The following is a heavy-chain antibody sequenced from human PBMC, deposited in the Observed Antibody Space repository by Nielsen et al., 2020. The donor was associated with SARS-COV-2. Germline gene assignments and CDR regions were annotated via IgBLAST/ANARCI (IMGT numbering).Heavy chain of an antibody. Sequence: GGSLRLSCAASGFTFSSYWMSWVRQAPGKGLEWVANIKQDGSEKYYADSVKGRFTISRDNAKNSLYLQMNSLRAEDTALYYCAGIDYYYGMDVWGQGTTVTVSS. D-gene: IGHD2/OR15-2a*01. CDR3: AGIDYYYGMDV. CDR1: GFTFSSYW. J-gene: IGHJ6*02. V-gene: IGHV3-7*03. CDR2: IKQDGSEK.